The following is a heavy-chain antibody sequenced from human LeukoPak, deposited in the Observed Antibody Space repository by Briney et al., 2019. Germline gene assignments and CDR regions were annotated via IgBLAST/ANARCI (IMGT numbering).Heavy chain of an antibody. J-gene: IGHJ5*02. CDR3: ATQSLAKRHWFDP. CDR1: GDSISSSDYN. V-gene: IGHV4-39*07. CDR2: IYYSGST. Sequence: SETLSLTCTVFGDSISSSDYNWAWIRQPPGRGLEWIGTIYYSGSTDYNSSLKSRVTISVDASKNQFSLNLTSVTAADTAVYFCATQSLAKRHWFDPWGQGTLVTVSS.